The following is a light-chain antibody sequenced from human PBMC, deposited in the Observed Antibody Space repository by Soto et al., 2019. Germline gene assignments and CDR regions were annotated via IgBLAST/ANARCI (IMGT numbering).Light chain of an antibody. CDR1: SSNIGANT. J-gene: IGLJ1*01. Sequence: QSVLTQPPSASGTPGQRVTISCSGSSSNIGANTVNWYQHLPGTAPKLLIYSNNVRPSGVPDRFSGSRSATSASLDISGLQSEDEADYYCAAWDARLNGYVFGAGTKLTVL. CDR2: SNN. CDR3: AAWDARLNGYV. V-gene: IGLV1-44*01.